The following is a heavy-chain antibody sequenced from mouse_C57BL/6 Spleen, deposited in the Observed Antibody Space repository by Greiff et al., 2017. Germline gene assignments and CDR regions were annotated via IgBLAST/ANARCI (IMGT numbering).Heavy chain of an antibody. CDR2: IDPSDSYT. J-gene: IGHJ3*01. V-gene: IGHV1-50*01. CDR1: GYTFTSYW. CDR3: ARGIFAY. Sequence: QVQLKQPGAELVKPGASVKLSCKASGYTFTSYWMQWVKQRPGQGLEWIGEIDPSDSYTNYNQKFKGKATLTVDTSSSTAYMQLSSLTSEDSAVYYCARGIFAYWGQGTLVTVSA.